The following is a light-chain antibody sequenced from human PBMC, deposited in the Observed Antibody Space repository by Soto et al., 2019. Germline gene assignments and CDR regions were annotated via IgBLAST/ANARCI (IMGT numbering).Light chain of an antibody. J-gene: IGLJ1*01. CDR2: QVT. V-gene: IGLV2-23*02. Sequence: QSVLTQPASVSGSPGQSITISCTANRNDVGSYNSVAWYQQRPGRAPQLVIYQVTNRPSGISSRFSGSKSGNTASLTISGLQAEDEADYYCCAYVGGITSPYLFGPGTEVTV. CDR3: CAYVGGITSPYL. CDR1: RNDVGSYNS.